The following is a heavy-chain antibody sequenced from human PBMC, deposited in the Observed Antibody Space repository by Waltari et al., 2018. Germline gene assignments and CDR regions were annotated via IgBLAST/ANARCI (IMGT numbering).Heavy chain of an antibody. CDR1: GYMFEDSA. D-gene: IGHD1-26*01. J-gene: IGHJ4*02. Sequence: EVQLVESGGGLVQTGKSLRLSGVASGYMFEDSARHWVRQVPGKGLEWLSGISWNSNNIVYADSVKGRFTISRDNAENSLYLLMNNLRAEDTALYYCARVRGSYLVYFDDWGQGTPVTVSS. CDR2: ISWNSNNI. V-gene: IGHV3-9*01. CDR3: ARVRGSYLVYFDD.